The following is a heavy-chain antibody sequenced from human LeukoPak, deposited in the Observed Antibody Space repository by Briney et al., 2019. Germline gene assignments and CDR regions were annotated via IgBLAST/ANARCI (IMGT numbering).Heavy chain of an antibody. V-gene: IGHV3-21*01. CDR2: ISSSSDYI. CDR3: ARDRSHQRRFHSSREENWFDP. J-gene: IGHJ5*02. D-gene: IGHD6-13*01. CDR1: GFTFSSYS. Sequence: GGSLRLSCAASGFTFSSYSMNWVRQAPGKGLEWVSSISSSSDYIYYADSVKGRFTISRDNAKNSLYLQMNSLRAEDTAVYYCARDRSHQRRFHSSREENWFDPWGQGTLVTVSS.